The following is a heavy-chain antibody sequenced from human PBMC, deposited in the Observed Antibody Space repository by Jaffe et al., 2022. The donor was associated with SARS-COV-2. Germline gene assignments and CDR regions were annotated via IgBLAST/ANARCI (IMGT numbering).Heavy chain of an antibody. CDR1: GGSISSGSYY. Sequence: QVQLQESGPGLVKPSQTLSLTCTVSGGSISSGSYYWSWIRQPAGKGLEWIGRIYTSGSTNYNPSLKSRVTISVDTSKNQFSLKLSSVTAADTAVYYCARVKYNWNYGDAFDIWGQGTMVTVSS. D-gene: IGHD1-7*01. CDR2: IYTSGST. CDR3: ARVKYNWNYGDAFDI. V-gene: IGHV4-61*02. J-gene: IGHJ3*02.